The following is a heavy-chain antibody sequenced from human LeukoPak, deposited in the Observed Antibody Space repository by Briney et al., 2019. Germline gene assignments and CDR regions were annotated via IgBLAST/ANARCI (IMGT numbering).Heavy chain of an antibody. CDR3: TRDYYGSGSSAGY. CDR2: IRSKAYGGTI. J-gene: IGHJ4*02. CDR1: GFTFGDYA. D-gene: IGHD3-10*01. Sequence: GGSLRLSCTASGFTFGDYAMSWVRQAPGKGLEWVGFIRSKAYGGTIEYAASVKGRFTISRDDSKSIAYLQMNSLKTEDTAVYYCTRDYYGSGSSAGYWGQGALVTVSP. V-gene: IGHV3-49*04.